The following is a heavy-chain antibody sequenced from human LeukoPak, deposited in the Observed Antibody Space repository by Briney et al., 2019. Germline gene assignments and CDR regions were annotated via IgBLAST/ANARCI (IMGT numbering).Heavy chain of an antibody. Sequence: GASVKVSCKASGYTFTSYGISWVRQAPGQGLEWMGWISAYNGNTNYAQKLQGRVTMTTDTSTSTAYMELRSLRSDDTAVYYRASSRNIAAAGTKLDYWGQGTLVTVSS. CDR3: ASSRNIAAAGTKLDY. D-gene: IGHD6-13*01. V-gene: IGHV1-18*01. CDR2: ISAYNGNT. J-gene: IGHJ4*02. CDR1: GYTFTSYG.